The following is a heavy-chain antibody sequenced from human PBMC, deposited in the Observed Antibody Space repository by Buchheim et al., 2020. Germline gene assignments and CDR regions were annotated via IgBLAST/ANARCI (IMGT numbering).Heavy chain of an antibody. CDR3: ARDDDYYGSGSYYNPKLSYYGMDV. CDR2: ISSSSSTI. CDR1: GFTFSSYS. V-gene: IGHV3-48*01. J-gene: IGHJ6*02. Sequence: EVQLVESGGGLVQPGGSLRLSCAASGFTFSSYSMNWVRQAPGKGLEWVSYISSSSSTIYYADSVKGRFTISRDNAKNSLYLQMNSLRAEDTAVYYCARDDDYYGSGSYYNPKLSYYGMDVWGQGTT. D-gene: IGHD3-10*01.